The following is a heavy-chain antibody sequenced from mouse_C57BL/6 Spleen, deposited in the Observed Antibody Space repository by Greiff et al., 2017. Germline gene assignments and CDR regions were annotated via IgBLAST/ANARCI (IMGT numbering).Heavy chain of an antibody. CDR2: ISSGSSTI. Sequence: DVKLVESGGGLVKPGGSLKLSCAASGFTFSDYGMHWVRQAPEKGLEWVAYISSGSSTIYYADTVKGRFTISRDNAKNTLFLQMTSLRSEDTAMYYCARGGYGKGNYFDYWGQGTTLTVSS. J-gene: IGHJ2*01. V-gene: IGHV5-17*01. CDR1: GFTFSDYG. CDR3: ARGGYGKGNYFDY. D-gene: IGHD2-1*01.